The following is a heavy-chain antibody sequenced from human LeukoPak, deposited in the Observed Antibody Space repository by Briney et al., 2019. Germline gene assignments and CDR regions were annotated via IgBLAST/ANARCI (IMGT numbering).Heavy chain of an antibody. J-gene: IGHJ5*02. CDR2: TIPIFGTA. V-gene: IGHV1-69*05. CDR1: AGTFTSYA. D-gene: IGHD2-2*01. CDR3: ARAQFLGYCSSTSCTQNWFDP. Sequence: SVNVSFTASAGTFTSYAISWVRQAPGQGLEWMGGTIPIFGTANYAQKFQGRVTITTDESTSTAYMELSSLRSEDTAVYYCARAQFLGYCSSTSCTQNWFDPWGQGTLVTVSS.